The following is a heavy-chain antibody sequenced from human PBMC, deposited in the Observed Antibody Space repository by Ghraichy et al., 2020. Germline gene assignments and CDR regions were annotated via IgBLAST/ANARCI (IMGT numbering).Heavy chain of an antibody. D-gene: IGHD2-15*01. CDR1: GFTFNSYA. J-gene: IGHJ6*02. V-gene: IGHV3-23*01. CDR3: AKGAPRDNYYYYGMDV. CDR2: LSGGGGST. Sequence: GGSLRLSCAASGFTFNSYAMSWVRQAPGKGLEWVSALSGGGGSTYYADSVKGRFTISRDNSKNTLYLQMNSLRAEDTAVYYCAKGAPRDNYYYYGMDVWGQGTTVTVSS.